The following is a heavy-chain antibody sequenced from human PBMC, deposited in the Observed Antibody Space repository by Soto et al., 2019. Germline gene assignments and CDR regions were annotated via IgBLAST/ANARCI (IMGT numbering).Heavy chain of an antibody. D-gene: IGHD1-20*01. J-gene: IGHJ4*02. CDR3: AKTSRLYNGNRYYFDY. Sequence: GGSLRLSCAASGFTFNTYDMPWVRQGPGKGLKWVASISFDGNNKYYADSVTARFTISRDNSKNTLYLQMSGLRADDTAVYFCAKTSRLYNGNRYYFDYWGQGTKVTVSS. CDR1: GFTFNTYD. V-gene: IGHV3-30*18. CDR2: ISFDGNNK.